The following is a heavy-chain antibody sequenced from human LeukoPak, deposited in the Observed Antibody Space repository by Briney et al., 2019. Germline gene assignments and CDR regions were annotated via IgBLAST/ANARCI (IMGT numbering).Heavy chain of an antibody. J-gene: IGHJ4*02. Sequence: ASVKVSCKASGYTFTGYYMHWVRQAPGQGLEWMGRINPNSGGTNYAQKFQGRVTMTRDTSISTAYMELSRLRSDDTAVYYCARGLYGGNSAAGYWGQGTLVTVSS. CDR2: INPNSGGT. CDR1: GYTFTGYY. CDR3: ARGLYGGNSAAGY. V-gene: IGHV1-2*06. D-gene: IGHD4-23*01.